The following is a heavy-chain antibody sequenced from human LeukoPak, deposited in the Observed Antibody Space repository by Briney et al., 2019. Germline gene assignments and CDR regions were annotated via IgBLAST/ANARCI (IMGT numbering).Heavy chain of an antibody. J-gene: IGHJ6*02. CDR3: ARDGDIVATIYYYYGMDV. CDR2: ISSSGSTT. D-gene: IGHD5-12*01. Sequence: TGGSLRLSCAASGFSFSSYEMNWDRQAPGKGLEWVSYISSSGSTTYYADSVKGRFTISRDNAKNSLYLQMNSLRAEDTAVYYCARDGDIVATIYYYYGMDVWGQGTTATVSS. V-gene: IGHV3-48*03. CDR1: GFSFSSYE.